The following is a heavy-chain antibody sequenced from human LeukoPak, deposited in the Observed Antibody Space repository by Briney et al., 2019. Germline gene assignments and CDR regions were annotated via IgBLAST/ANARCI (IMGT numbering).Heavy chain of an antibody. J-gene: IGHJ4*02. CDR3: AMDSYGPDDY. CDR1: GFTFSIYW. V-gene: IGHV3-7*04. CDR2: IKKDGSEK. D-gene: IGHD3-16*01. Sequence: GGSLRLSCAASGFTFSIYWMSWFRQAPGKGLEWVAHIKKDGSEKNYVDSVKGRFTISRDNTKNSVYLQMNSLRGEDTGVYYCAMDSYGPDDYWGQGTLATVSS.